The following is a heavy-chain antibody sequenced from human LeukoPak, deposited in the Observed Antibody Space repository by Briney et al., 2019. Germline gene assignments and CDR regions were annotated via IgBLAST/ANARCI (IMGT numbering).Heavy chain of an antibody. D-gene: IGHD2-2*01. Sequence: GGSLRLSCAASGFTFSSHWMHWVRQAPEKGLVGVAHINADGSGTYYAASVKGRFTISRGNAKHTLYLQMHSLTAEDTAVYYCVRGALRDCSYTSCSRGNWFDPWGQGTLVTVSS. V-gene: IGHV3-74*01. J-gene: IGHJ5*02. CDR3: VRGALRDCSYTSCSRGNWFDP. CDR1: GFTFSSHW. CDR2: INADGSGT.